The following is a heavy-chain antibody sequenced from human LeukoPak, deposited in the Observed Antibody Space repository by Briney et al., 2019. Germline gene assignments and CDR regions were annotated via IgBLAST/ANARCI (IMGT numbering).Heavy chain of an antibody. Sequence: GGSLRLSCAASGFTFSSYSMNWVRQAPGKGLEWVSYISSSSSTIYYADSVKGRFTISRDNAKNSLYLQMNSLRAEDTAVYYRARGPEPTLTYYYDSSGYYYGDYWGQGTLVTVSS. D-gene: IGHD3-22*01. V-gene: IGHV3-48*01. J-gene: IGHJ4*02. CDR1: GFTFSSYS. CDR3: ARGPEPTLTYYYDSSGYYYGDY. CDR2: ISSSSSTI.